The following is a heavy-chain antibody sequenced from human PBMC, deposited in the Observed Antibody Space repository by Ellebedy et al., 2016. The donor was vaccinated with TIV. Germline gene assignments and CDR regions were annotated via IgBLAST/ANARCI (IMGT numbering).Heavy chain of an antibody. J-gene: IGHJ5*02. CDR2: IYYRGNT. V-gene: IGHV4-59*01. CDR3: ARDLMASGWFDP. D-gene: IGHD5-24*01. CDR1: GGSFSPYY. Sequence: MPSETLSLTCTVSGGSFSPYYWNWIRQPPGKGLEWIGYIYYRGNTHYNPSLKSRVTVSVDTSKNQISLKLSSVTAVDTAVYYCARDLMASGWFDPWGQGTLVTVSS.